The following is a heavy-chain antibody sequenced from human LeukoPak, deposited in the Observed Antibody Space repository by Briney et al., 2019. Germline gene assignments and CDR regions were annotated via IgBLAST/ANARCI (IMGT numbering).Heavy chain of an antibody. CDR1: GFTFGSYA. CDR2: ISGSGGSA. V-gene: IGHV3-23*01. J-gene: IGHJ5*01. Sequence: PGGSLRLSCAASGFTFGSYAMDWVRQAPGKGLEWVSAISGSGGSAYYADSVKGRFTISRDNSKYTLYLQMNSLRAEDTAAYYCAKDLHDYGDYVGWFDSWGQGTLVTVSS. D-gene: IGHD4-17*01. CDR3: AKDLHDYGDYVGWFDS.